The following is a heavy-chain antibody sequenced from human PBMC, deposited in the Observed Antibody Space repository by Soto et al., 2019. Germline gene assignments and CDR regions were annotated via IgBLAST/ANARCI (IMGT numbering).Heavy chain of an antibody. CDR1: GFTFSSDA. J-gene: IGHJ4*02. D-gene: IGHD1-26*01. CDR2: ISGSGGST. Sequence: EVQLLESGGGLVQPGGSLRLSCAASGFTFSSDAMRWVRQAPVKGLEWVSAISGSGGSTYYADSVKGRFTISRDNSKNTLYLQMNSLRAEDTAVHYCARRGSGSYYDYWGQGTLVTVSS. V-gene: IGHV3-23*01. CDR3: ARRGSGSYYDY.